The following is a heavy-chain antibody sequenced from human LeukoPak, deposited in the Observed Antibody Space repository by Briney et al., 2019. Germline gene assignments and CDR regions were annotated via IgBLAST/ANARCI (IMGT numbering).Heavy chain of an antibody. CDR1: GGSISSYY. CDR3: ARSDLGSGWSSPFDY. J-gene: IGHJ4*02. CDR2: IYTSGST. D-gene: IGHD6-19*01. V-gene: IGHV4-4*07. Sequence: SETLSLTCTVSGGSISSYYWSWIRQPAGKGLEWIGRIYTSGSTNYNPSLKSRVTMSVDTSKNQFSLKLSSVTAADTAVYYCARSDLGSGWSSPFDYWGQGTLVTVSS.